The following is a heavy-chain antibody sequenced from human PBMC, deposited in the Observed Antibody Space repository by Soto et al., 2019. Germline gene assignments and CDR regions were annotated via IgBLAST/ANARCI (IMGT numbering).Heavy chain of an antibody. CDR3: AREYYDILTAYHEMKFEP. V-gene: IGHV4-34*01. CDR1: GGSFSGYY. D-gene: IGHD3-9*01. CDR2: INHSGIT. Sequence: SETLSLTCAVYGGSFSGYYWSWIREPPGKGLEWIGEINHSGITNYNPSLKSRVTISVDTSKNQFSLKLSSVTAADTAVYYCAREYYDILTAYHEMKFEPWGHRTLSTGS. J-gene: IGHJ5*02.